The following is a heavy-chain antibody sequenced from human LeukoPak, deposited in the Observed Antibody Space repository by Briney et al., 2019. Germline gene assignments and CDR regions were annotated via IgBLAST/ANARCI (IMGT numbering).Heavy chain of an antibody. D-gene: IGHD3-22*01. CDR1: DGSISNYY. CDR3: ARSYYDSSGYHWSAFDI. Sequence: PSETLSLTCTVSDGSISNYYCSWIRQPPGKGLEWIGFIYYSGSTNYNPSLKSRVTISVDTSKNQFSLKLSSVTAADTAVYYCARSYYDSSGYHWSAFDIWGQGTMVTVSS. J-gene: IGHJ3*02. V-gene: IGHV4-59*01. CDR2: IYYSGST.